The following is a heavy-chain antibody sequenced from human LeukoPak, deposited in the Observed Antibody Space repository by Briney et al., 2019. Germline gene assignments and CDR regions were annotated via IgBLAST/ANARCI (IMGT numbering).Heavy chain of an antibody. CDR1: GGSISSSSYY. Sequence: SETLSLTCTVSGGSISSSSYYWGWIRQPPGKGLEWFGSIYYSGSTYYNPSLKSRVTISVDTSKNQFSLKLSSVTAADTAVYYCARLLESTRSFDYWGQGTLVTVSS. CDR2: IYYSGST. CDR3: ARLLESTRSFDY. D-gene: IGHD5/OR15-5a*01. J-gene: IGHJ4*02. V-gene: IGHV4-39*01.